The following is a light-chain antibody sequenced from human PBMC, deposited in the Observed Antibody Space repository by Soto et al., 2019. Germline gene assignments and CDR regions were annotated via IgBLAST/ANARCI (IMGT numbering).Light chain of an antibody. Sequence: ENVLTQSPATLSLSPGERATLSCRASQSVSSYLAWYQQKPGQAPRLLIYDASSRDTGVPDRFSGSGSGTDFSLTITRLEAEDFAVYYCQHYGSSPKNFGQGTKV. J-gene: IGKJ1*01. CDR2: DAS. CDR3: QHYGSSPKN. V-gene: IGKV3-20*01. CDR1: QSVSSY.